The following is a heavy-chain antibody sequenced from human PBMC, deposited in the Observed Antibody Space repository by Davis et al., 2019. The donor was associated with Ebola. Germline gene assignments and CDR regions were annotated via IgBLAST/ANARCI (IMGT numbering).Heavy chain of an antibody. CDR1: GGSISNYY. CDR2: IYDSGST. J-gene: IGHJ4*02. V-gene: IGHV4-59*08. Sequence: SETLSLTCTVSGGSISNYYWNWIRQSPGKGLEWIGYIYDSGSTYYSPSLKSRVTISLDTSKNQFPLNLTSVTAADTAMYYCVKDDVTAGRFNYWGQGSLVTVSS. CDR3: VKDDVTAGRFNY. D-gene: IGHD1-20*01.